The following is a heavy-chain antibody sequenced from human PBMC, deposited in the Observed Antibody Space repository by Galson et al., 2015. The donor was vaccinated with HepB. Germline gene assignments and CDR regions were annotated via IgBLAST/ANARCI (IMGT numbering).Heavy chain of an antibody. CDR3: ARVETGYSSGWYFYYFDY. D-gene: IGHD6-19*01. V-gene: IGHV4-59*01. J-gene: IGHJ4*02. Sequence: SETLSLTCTVSGGSISSYYWSWIRQPPGKGLEWIGYIYYSGSTNYNPSLKSRVTISVDTSKNQFSLKLSSVTAADTAVYYCARVETGYSSGWYFYYFDYWGQGTLVTVSS. CDR1: GGSISSYY. CDR2: IYYSGST.